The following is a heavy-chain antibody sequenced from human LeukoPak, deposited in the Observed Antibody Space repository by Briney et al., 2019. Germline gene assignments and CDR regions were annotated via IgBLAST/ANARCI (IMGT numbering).Heavy chain of an antibody. CDR2: IYYSGST. D-gene: IGHD5-12*01. CDR1: GGSFSDYY. J-gene: IGHJ4*02. CDR3: ARYHSGYDDY. Sequence: PSETLSLTCAVFGGSFSDYYWSWIRQPPGKGLEWIGSIYYSGSTYYNPSLKSRVTISVDTSKNQFSLKLSSVTAADTALYYCARYHSGYDDYWGQGTLVTVSS. V-gene: IGHV4-34*01.